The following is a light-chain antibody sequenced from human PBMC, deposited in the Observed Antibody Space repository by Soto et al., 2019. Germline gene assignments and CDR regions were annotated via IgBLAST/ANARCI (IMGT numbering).Light chain of an antibody. J-gene: IGKJ1*01. CDR1: QSVSSSW. V-gene: IGKV3-20*01. Sequence: EIVLTQSPGTLSLSPGERATLSCRASQSVSSSWLAWYQQNPGQAPRLLIYGASSRATGIPDRVSGSGSGTDFTLTISRLEPEDFAVYYCQQYGSSPWTFGQGTKVEIK. CDR2: GAS. CDR3: QQYGSSPWT.